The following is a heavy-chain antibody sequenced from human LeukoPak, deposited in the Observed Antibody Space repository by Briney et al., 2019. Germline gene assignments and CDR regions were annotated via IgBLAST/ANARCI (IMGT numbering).Heavy chain of an antibody. CDR2: ISAYNGNT. CDR3: ARDPPKVGRDIVPPDY. V-gene: IGHV1-18*01. CDR1: GYTFTSYG. Sequence: GASVKVSCKASGYTFTSYGISWVRQAPGQGLEWMGWISAYNGNTNYAQKLQGRVTMTTDTSTSTAYVELRSLRSDDTAVYYCARDPPKVGRDIVPPDYWGQGTLVTVSS. J-gene: IGHJ4*02. D-gene: IGHD2-15*01.